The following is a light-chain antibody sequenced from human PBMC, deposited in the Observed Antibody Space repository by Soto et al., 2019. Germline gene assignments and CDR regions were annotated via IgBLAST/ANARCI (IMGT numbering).Light chain of an antibody. V-gene: IGKV1-33*01. CDR1: QDISNY. Sequence: DIQMTQSPSSLSASVGDRVTITCQARQDISNYLTWYQQKPGKAPKLLIYDASSLETGVPSRFGGSGSGTEFTFTISSLQPEDMATYYCQQYDNLPLTFGGGTHVASK. CDR2: DAS. CDR3: QQYDNLPLT. J-gene: IGKJ4*01.